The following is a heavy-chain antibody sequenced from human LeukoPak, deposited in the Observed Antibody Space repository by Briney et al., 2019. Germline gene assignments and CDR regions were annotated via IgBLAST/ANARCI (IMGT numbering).Heavy chain of an antibody. Sequence: SETLSLTCTVSGGSISRYYWSWIRQPPGKGLEWIGYIYYSGSTNYNPSLKSRVTISVDTSKNQFSLKLSSVTAADTAVYYCARADSSGYYVLDYWGQGTLVTVSS. J-gene: IGHJ4*02. CDR2: IYYSGST. D-gene: IGHD3-22*01. CDR1: GGSISRYY. V-gene: IGHV4-59*01. CDR3: ARADSSGYYVLDY.